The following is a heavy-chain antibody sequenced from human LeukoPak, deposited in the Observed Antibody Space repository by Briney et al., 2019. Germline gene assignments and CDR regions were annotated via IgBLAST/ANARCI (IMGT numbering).Heavy chain of an antibody. CDR2: ISAGGTNT. D-gene: IGHD6-13*01. CDR3: AKDIEGAVGFYLDH. CDR1: GFTFSSYA. Sequence: GGFLRLSCAASGFTFSSYAMTWVRQVPGKGLDWVSSISAGGTNTYFAGSVKGRCTISRDNSKNTVFLQMKSLRAEDTAVYFCAKDIEGAVGFYLDHWGQGTLVTVSS. J-gene: IGHJ4*02. V-gene: IGHV3-23*01.